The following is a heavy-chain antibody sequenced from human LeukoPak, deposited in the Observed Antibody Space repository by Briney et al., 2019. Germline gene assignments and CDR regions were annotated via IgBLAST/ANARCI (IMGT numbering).Heavy chain of an antibody. Sequence: PSETLSLTCTVSGGSISSGGYSWSWIRQHPGQGLEWIGYIYYSGSTYYNPSLKSRVTISVDTSKNQFSLKLSSVTAADTAVYYCARTMVRGVTFDYWGQGTLVTVSS. V-gene: IGHV4-31*03. J-gene: IGHJ4*02. CDR1: GGSISSGGYS. D-gene: IGHD3-10*01. CDR3: ARTMVRGVTFDY. CDR2: IYYSGST.